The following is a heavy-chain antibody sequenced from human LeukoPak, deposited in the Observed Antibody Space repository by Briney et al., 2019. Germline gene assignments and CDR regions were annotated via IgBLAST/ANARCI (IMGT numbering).Heavy chain of an antibody. J-gene: IGHJ6*04. V-gene: IGHV3-21*06. CDR3: AELGITMIGGV. CDR1: GFTFSSYT. CDR2: ISSTSTYI. Sequence: GGSLRLSCAASGFTFSSYTMIWVRQAPGKGLEWVSSISSTSTYIYYADSVKGRFTISRDNAKNSLYLQMNSLRAEDTAVYYCAELGITMIGGVWGKGTTVTISS. D-gene: IGHD3-10*01.